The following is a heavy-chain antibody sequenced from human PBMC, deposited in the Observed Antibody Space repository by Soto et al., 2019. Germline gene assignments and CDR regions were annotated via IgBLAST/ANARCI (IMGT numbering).Heavy chain of an antibody. V-gene: IGHV4-30-2*01. J-gene: IGHJ4*02. Sequence: QLQLQESGSGLVKPSQTLSLTCAVSGGSISSGGYSWSWIRQPPGKALEWIGYIYHSGSTYYNPSLKRRVTISVDRSKNQFSLKLSSVTAADTAVYYCARGGEDYGGNFDYWGQGTLVTVSS. CDR3: ARGGEDYGGNFDY. D-gene: IGHD4-17*01. CDR1: GGSISSGGYS. CDR2: IYHSGST.